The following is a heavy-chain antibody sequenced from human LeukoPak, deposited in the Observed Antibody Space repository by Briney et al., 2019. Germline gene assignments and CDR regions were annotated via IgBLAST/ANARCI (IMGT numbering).Heavy chain of an antibody. D-gene: IGHD3-22*01. CDR3: ARNYYDTKKPWD. V-gene: IGHV4-39*07. Sequence: SETLSLTCAVYGGSTSSSSYYWGWIRQPPGKGLEWIGSIYYSGSTYYNPSLKSRVTISVDTSKNQFSLKLSSVTAADTAVYFCARNYYDTKKPWDWGQGTLVTVSS. CDR2: IYYSGST. CDR1: GGSTSSSSYY. J-gene: IGHJ4*02.